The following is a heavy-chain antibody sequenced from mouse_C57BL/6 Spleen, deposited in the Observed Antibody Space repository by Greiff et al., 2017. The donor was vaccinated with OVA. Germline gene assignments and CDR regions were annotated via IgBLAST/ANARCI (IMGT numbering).Heavy chain of an antibody. CDR2: IDPSDSET. J-gene: IGHJ4*01. Sequence: QVQLQQPGAELVRPGSSVKLSCKASGYTFTSYWMHWVKQRPIQGLEWIGNIDPSDSETHYNQKFKDKATLTVDKSSSTAYMQLSSLTSEDSAVYYCARRDYGNEDAMDDWGQGTSVTVSS. V-gene: IGHV1-52*01. CDR3: ARRDYGNEDAMDD. D-gene: IGHD2-1*01. CDR1: GYTFTSYW.